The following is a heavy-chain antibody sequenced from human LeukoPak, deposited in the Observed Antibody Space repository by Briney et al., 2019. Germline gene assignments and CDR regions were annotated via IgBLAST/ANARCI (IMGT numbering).Heavy chain of an antibody. CDR1: GYTFTGYY. Sequence: GASVKVSCKASGYTFTGYYMHWVRQAPGQGLEWMGWINPNSGGTNYAQKFQGRVTMTRDTSISTAYMKLSRLRSDDTAVYYCARVGSSSTWAYDAFDIWGQGTMVTVSS. J-gene: IGHJ3*02. CDR3: ARVGSSSTWAYDAFDI. V-gene: IGHV1-2*02. D-gene: IGHD6-6*01. CDR2: INPNSGGT.